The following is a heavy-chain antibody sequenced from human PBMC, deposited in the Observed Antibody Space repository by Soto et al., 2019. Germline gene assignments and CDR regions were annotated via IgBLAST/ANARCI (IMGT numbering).Heavy chain of an antibody. CDR2: IYHSGST. CDR1: VGSISRSTYY. CDR3: ARHSPGLLDP. V-gene: IGHV4-39*01. J-gene: IGHJ5*02. Sequence: SETLSLTCTVSVGSISRSTYYWGWLRQPPGKVLEWIGTIYHSGSTSYNPSLRXXVTMFFDTSQNXFSLKXTSLTVADRAVYYCARHSPGLLDPWAQGTLVTVSS.